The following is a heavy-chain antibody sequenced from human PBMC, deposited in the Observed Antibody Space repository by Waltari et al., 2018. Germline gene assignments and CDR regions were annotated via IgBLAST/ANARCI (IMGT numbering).Heavy chain of an antibody. V-gene: IGHV4-59*01. CDR1: GGPISSYY. J-gene: IGHJ4*02. CDR3: ARDVSPIGY. D-gene: IGHD2-21*01. CDR2: IYYSGST. Sequence: QVQLQESGPGLVKPSETLSLTCTVSGGPISSYYWSWIRQPPGKGLEWIGYIYYSGSTNYNPSLKSRVTISVDTSKNQFSLKLSSVTAADTAVYYCARDVSPIGYWGQGTLVTVSS.